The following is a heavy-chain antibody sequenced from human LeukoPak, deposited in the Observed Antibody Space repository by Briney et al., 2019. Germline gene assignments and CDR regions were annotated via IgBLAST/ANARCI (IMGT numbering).Heavy chain of an antibody. CDR3: VRHAAETPYDH. Sequence: PSETLSLTCAVSGGSISGTNWWTWVRQPPGKGLEWIGEIYHRGSTNYNPSLKSRVTISVDKSSNQFSLKLTSVTAADTAIYYCVRHAAETPYDHWGQGTLVNVSS. CDR2: IYHRGST. CDR1: GGSISGTNW. V-gene: IGHV4-4*02. J-gene: IGHJ4*02. D-gene: IGHD6-25*01.